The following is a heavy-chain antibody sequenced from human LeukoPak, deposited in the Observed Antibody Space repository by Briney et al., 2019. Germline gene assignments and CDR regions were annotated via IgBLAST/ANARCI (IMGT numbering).Heavy chain of an antibody. CDR1: GFTVSRNY. D-gene: IGHD6-19*01. J-gene: IGHJ3*01. CDR3: ARGDLIYSSGWYGAFDV. Sequence: GGSLRLSCAASGFTVSRNYMSWVRQAPGKGLEWASVIYSGGATHYADSVQGRFTISRDSSKNTLYSQMNSLRAEDTAIYYCARGDLIYSSGWYGAFDVWGQGTMVTVSS. V-gene: IGHV3-53*01. CDR2: IYSGGAT.